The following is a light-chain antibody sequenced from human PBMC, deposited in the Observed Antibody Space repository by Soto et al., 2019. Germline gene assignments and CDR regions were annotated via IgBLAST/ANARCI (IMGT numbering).Light chain of an antibody. V-gene: IGKV3-20*01. CDR3: QQYNSWPPIT. J-gene: IGKJ1*01. Sequence: EIVLSQSPGTLPLSPVEIATLSCRASQSVSSRYLAWYQQKPGQAARLLIYGASSRATGIPDRFSGSGSGTEFTLTISSLQSEDFVVCYYQQYNSWPPITFGQGTKVDIK. CDR1: QSVSSRY. CDR2: GAS.